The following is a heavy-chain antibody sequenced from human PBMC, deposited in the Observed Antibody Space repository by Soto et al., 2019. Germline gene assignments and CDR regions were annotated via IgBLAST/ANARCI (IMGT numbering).Heavy chain of an antibody. CDR1: VVSIKTYY. J-gene: IGHJ5*02. D-gene: IGHD3-9*01. CDR3: ARDDYYDSNNWFDP. Sequence: SETLSFTCAVSVVSIKTYYWSLIRKPAGKGLEWIGRIYTTGSANHNPSLKSRVTMSVDTSKNQVSLKLTYVTAADAGVYYCARDDYYDSNNWFDPWRQAILVTVS. V-gene: IGHV4-4*07. CDR2: IYTTGSA.